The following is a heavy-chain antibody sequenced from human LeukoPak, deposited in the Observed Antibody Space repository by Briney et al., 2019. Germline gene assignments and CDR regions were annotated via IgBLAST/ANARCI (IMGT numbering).Heavy chain of an antibody. CDR3: ARTSDYYGSGSTQFLSYYYYGMDV. CDR2: IIPIFGTA. CDR1: GGTFSSYA. J-gene: IGHJ6*02. D-gene: IGHD3-10*01. Sequence: SVKVSCKASGGTFSSYAISWVREAPGQGLEWMGGIIPIFGTANYAQKFQGRVTITADESTSTAYMELSSLRSEDTAVYYCARTSDYYGSGSTQFLSYYYYGMDVWGQGTTVTVSS. V-gene: IGHV1-69*13.